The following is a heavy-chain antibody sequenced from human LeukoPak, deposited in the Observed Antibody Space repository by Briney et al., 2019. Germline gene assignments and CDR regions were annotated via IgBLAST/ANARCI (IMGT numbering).Heavy chain of an antibody. D-gene: IGHD3-9*01. V-gene: IGHV3-30*03. CDR2: ISYDGSNK. CDR3: ALLVLRYFDWPTFDY. J-gene: IGHJ4*02. CDR1: GFTFSSYG. Sequence: GRSLRLSCAASGFTFSSYGMHWVRQAPGKGLEWVAVISYDGSNKYYADSVKGRFTISRDNSKNTLYLQMNSLRAEDTAVYYCALLVLRYFDWPTFDYWGQGTLVTVSS.